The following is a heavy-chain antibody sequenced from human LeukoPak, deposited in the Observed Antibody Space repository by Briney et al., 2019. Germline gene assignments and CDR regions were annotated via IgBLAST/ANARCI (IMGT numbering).Heavy chain of an antibody. CDR1: GFTFSSYA. V-gene: IGHV3-23*01. D-gene: IGHD3-9*01. CDR2: ISGSGGST. J-gene: IGHJ6*03. CDR3: GKGYTDYDILTGYYRYYYYYMDV. Sequence: GGSLRLSCAASGFTFSSYAMSWVRQAPGKGLEWVSAISGSGGSTYYADSVKGRFTISRDNSKNTLYLQMNSLRAEDTAVYYCGKGYTDYDILTGYYRYYYYYMDVWGKGTTVTVSS.